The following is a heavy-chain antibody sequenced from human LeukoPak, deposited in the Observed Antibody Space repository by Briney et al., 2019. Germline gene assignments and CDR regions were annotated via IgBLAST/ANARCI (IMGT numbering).Heavy chain of an antibody. V-gene: IGHV6-1*01. J-gene: IGHJ4*02. D-gene: IGHD3-10*01. CDR2: TYYRSKWYN. CDR1: GYSVSSNSAH. CDR3: ARSYYYGSGSYYRTSQIDY. Sequence: SRTLSLTCAISGYSVSSNSAHWNWITQSPSRGLEWLGRTYYRSKWYNDYAVSVKSRITINPDTSKNQFSLQLNSVTPEDTAVYYCARSYYYGSGSYYRTSQIDYWGQGTLVTVSS.